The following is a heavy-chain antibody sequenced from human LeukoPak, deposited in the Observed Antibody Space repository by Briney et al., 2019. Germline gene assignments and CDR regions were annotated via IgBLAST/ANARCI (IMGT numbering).Heavy chain of an antibody. J-gene: IGHJ5*02. D-gene: IGHD3-22*01. CDR2: IYYSGST. CDR1: GGSSSSYY. CDR3: ARAINSSGYYYARKVYNWFDP. Sequence: PSETLSLTCTVSGGSSSSYYWSWIRQPPGKGLEWIGYIYYSGSTNYNPSLKSRVTISVDTSKNQFSLKLSSVTAADTAVYYCARAINSSGYYYARKVYNWFDPWGQGTLVTVSS. V-gene: IGHV4-59*12.